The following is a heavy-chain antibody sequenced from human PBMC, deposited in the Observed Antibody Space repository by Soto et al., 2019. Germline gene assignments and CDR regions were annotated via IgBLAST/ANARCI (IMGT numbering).Heavy chain of an antibody. V-gene: IGHV4-31*03. CDR1: GGSIIDSGSFY. CDR3: ARGEVVASNWFDP. CDR2: IYYSGST. J-gene: IGHJ5*02. Sequence: QVQMQESGPGLVKPSQTLYLTCSVSGGSIIDSGSFYWNWIRQHPGKGLEWIGYIYYSGSTYYTRSLKSRATISLDTSKNQFSLKLTSVTAADTAIYYCARGEVVASNWFDPWGQGTLVTVSS. D-gene: IGHD2-15*01.